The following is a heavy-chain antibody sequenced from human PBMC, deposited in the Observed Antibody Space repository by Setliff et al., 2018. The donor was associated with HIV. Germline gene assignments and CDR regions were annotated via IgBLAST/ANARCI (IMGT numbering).Heavy chain of an antibody. CDR1: GGPITSNTYF. Sequence: SETLSLTCSVSGGPITSNTYFWDWIRQAPGKGLEWIGSIYHSGNTYYNPSLKSRVSISVDASKRQFSLKLTSVTAGDSALYYCARRRGQKATGWYYFDFWGQGALVTVSS. D-gene: IGHD6-19*01. CDR2: IYHSGNT. J-gene: IGHJ4*02. V-gene: IGHV4-39*01. CDR3: ARRRGQKATGWYYFDF.